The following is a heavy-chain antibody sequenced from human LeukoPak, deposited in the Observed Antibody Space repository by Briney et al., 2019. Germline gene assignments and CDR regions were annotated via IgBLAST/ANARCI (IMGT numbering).Heavy chain of an antibody. Sequence: GGSLRLSCAASGFTFSNDWLHRVRHVPGKGLVWVSRVTSDGVTSYADSVKGRFAMSRDNAKNTLHLQMDSLRVEDTAVYYCLCLEATSTGLIDHWGQGTLVTVSS. D-gene: IGHD5/OR15-5a*01. CDR2: VTSDGVT. CDR3: LCLEATSTGLIDH. V-gene: IGHV3-74*01. CDR1: GFTFSNDW. J-gene: IGHJ4*02.